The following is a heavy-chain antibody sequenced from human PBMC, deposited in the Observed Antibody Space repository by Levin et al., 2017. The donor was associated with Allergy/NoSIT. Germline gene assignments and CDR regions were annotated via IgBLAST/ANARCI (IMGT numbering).Heavy chain of an antibody. CDR2: VDHSGNT. CDR3: SRGGRRGLKQRLGAARRYYFDY. CDR1: GVSFSDYY. J-gene: IGHJ4*02. V-gene: IGHV4-34*01. D-gene: IGHD6-6*01. Sequence: MASETLSLTCAVSGVSFSDYYWTWIRQSPGKGLEWIGEVDHSGNTNYNPSLKSRITLSVESSKNQFSLTLTSVTAADTATYFCSRGGRRGLKQRLGAARRYYFDYWGQGTLVSVSS.